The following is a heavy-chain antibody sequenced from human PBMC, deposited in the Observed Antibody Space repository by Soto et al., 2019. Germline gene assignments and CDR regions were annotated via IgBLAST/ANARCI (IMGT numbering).Heavy chain of an antibody. Sequence: DVHLMESGGGLVQPGGSLRLPCEDSQLNKYWMAWVRQAPGKGLEWVANIKQDGSEIQYVDAVKGRFIISRDNAKKSLYLQMNSLRVEDTAVYYCARGGGWLIEDWGQGTLVTVSS. V-gene: IGHV3-7*01. J-gene: IGHJ4*02. CDR2: IKQDGSEI. CDR1: QLNKYW. CDR3: ARGGGWLIED. D-gene: IGHD5-12*01.